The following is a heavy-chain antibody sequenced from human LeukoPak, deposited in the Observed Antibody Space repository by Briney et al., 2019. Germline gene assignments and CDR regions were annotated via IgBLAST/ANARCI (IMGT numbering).Heavy chain of an antibody. CDR3: ASERGDSITIFGVVGPFDY. J-gene: IGHJ4*02. D-gene: IGHD3-3*01. CDR1: GYTFTSYD. V-gene: IGHV1-8*01. Sequence: ASVKVSCKASGYTFTSYDINWVRQATGQGLEWMGWMNPNSGNTGYAQKFQGRVTMTRNTSISTAYMELSSLRSEDTAVYYCASERGDSITIFGVVGPFDYWGQGTLVTVSS. CDR2: MNPNSGNT.